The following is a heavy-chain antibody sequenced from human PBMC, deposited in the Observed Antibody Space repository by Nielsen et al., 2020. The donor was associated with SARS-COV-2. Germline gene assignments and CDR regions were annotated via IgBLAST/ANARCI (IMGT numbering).Heavy chain of an antibody. Sequence: EGSLRLSCAASGFTFSSYAMSWVRQAPGKGLEWVSVIYSGGSSTYYADSVKGRFTISRDNSKNTLYLQMNSLRAEDTAVYYCATNVRVNTAMVLHGMDVWGQGTTVTVSS. CDR2: IYSGGSST. CDR3: ATNVRVNTAMVLHGMDV. V-gene: IGHV3-23*03. CDR1: GFTFSSYA. D-gene: IGHD5-18*01. J-gene: IGHJ6*02.